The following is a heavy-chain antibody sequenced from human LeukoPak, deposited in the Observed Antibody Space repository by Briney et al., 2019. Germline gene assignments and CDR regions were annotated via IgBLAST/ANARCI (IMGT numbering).Heavy chain of an antibody. CDR3: AKATGVFSSRCPDY. D-gene: IGHD6-13*01. CDR2: ISASSGNI. V-gene: IGHV3-23*01. CDR1: GFSLNTYA. J-gene: IGHJ4*02. Sequence: GGSLRLSCAASGFSLNTYALSWVRQAPGEGLEWVSTISASSGNIYYTDSVKGRFTISRDILQNTLYLQMDSLRAEDTALYYCAKATGVFSSRCPDYWGQGSLVSVSS.